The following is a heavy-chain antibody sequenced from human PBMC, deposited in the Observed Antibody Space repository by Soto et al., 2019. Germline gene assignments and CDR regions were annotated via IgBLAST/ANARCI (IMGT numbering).Heavy chain of an antibody. V-gene: IGHV3-23*01. D-gene: IGHD6-25*01. Sequence: EVQLLESGGGLVQPGRSLRLSCAASGFTFSNYAMSWVRQAPGQGRDWVPAIGGSGGTTYYADSVKGRFTISRDNSKNTLFLQMNSLRAEDAAVYYCAKFFVETGSNSGWPWSFHYWGQGTLVTVSS. J-gene: IGHJ4*02. CDR1: GFTFSNYA. CDR3: AKFFVETGSNSGWPWSFHY. CDR2: IGGSGGTT.